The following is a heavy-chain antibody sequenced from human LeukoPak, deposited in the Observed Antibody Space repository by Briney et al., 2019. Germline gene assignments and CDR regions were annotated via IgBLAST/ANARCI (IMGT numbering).Heavy chain of an antibody. CDR2: ISAYNGNT. Sequence: GASVKVSCKASGYTFTSYGISWVRQAPGQGLEWMGWISAYNGNTNYAQKLQGRVTMTTDTSTSTAYMELRSLRSDDTAVYYCARAPPPNIRGSGWYGEYNWFDPWGQGTLVTVSS. CDR1: GYTFTSYG. CDR3: ARAPPPNIRGSGWYGEYNWFDP. J-gene: IGHJ5*02. D-gene: IGHD6-13*01. V-gene: IGHV1-18*01.